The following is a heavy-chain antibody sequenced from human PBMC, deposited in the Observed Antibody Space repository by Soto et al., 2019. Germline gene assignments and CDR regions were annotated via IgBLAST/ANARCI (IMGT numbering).Heavy chain of an antibody. CDR1: GFTFSSYG. CDR2: ISYDGSNK. J-gene: IGHJ4*02. V-gene: IGHV3-30*18. D-gene: IGHD3-10*01. CDR3: AKEDYYYGSGITFAWNY. Sequence: GGSLRLSCAASGFTFSSYGMHWVRQAPGKGLEWVAVISYDGSNKYYADSVKGRFTISRDNSKNTLYLQMNSLRAEDTAVYYCAKEDYYYGSGITFAWNYWGQGTLVTVSS.